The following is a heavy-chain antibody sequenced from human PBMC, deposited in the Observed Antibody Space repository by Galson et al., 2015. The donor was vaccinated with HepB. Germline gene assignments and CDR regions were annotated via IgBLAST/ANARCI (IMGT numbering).Heavy chain of an antibody. J-gene: IGHJ5*02. CDR3: ARDHSSGWSRWFDP. D-gene: IGHD6-19*01. Sequence: SVKVSCKASGGTFSSYAISWVRQAPGQGLEWMGGIIPIFGTANYAQKFQGGVTITADESTSTAYMELSSLRSEDTAVYYCARDHSSGWSRWFDPWGQGTLVTVSS. CDR2: IIPIFGTA. CDR1: GGTFSSYA. V-gene: IGHV1-69*13.